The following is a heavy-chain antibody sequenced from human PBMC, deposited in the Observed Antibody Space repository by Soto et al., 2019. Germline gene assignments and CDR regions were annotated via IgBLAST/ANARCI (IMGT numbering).Heavy chain of an antibody. V-gene: IGHV3-21*01. D-gene: IGHD1-26*01. CDR2: ISSTSSYI. CDR3: ARAGGNLYDAFDV. Sequence: EVQVVESGGGLVKPGGSLRLSCAASGFTFSTYSMNWVRQAPGKGLEWVSSISSTSSYIWYAESVKGRFTIARENAKNSVYLQMNSLRAEDTAVYYCARAGGNLYDAFDVWGQGTMVTVSS. J-gene: IGHJ3*01. CDR1: GFTFSTYS.